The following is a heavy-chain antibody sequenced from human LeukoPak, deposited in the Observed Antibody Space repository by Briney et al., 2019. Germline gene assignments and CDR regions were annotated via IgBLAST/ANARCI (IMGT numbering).Heavy chain of an antibody. V-gene: IGHV3-48*03. Sequence: GGSLRLSCAASGFTFSSYEMNWVRQAPGKGLEWVSYISSSGSTIYYADSVKGRFTISRDNAKNSLYLQMNSLRAEDTAVYYCARGYSYGLDVWGKGTTVTISS. CDR3: ARGYSYGLDV. J-gene: IGHJ6*04. CDR1: GFTFSSYE. CDR2: ISSSGSTI. D-gene: IGHD5-18*01.